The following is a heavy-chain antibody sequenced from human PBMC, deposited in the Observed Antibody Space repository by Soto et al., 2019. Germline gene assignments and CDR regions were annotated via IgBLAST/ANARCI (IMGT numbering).Heavy chain of an antibody. Sequence: SETLSLTCTVSGGSISSYYWSWIRQPPGKGLEWIGYIYYSGSTNYNPSLKSRVTISVDTSKNQFSLKLSSVTAADTAVYYCARIIEGIAVAGTLVNYGMDVWGQGTTVTVSS. CDR3: ARIIEGIAVAGTLVNYGMDV. V-gene: IGHV4-59*01. CDR2: IYYSGST. J-gene: IGHJ6*02. D-gene: IGHD6-19*01. CDR1: GGSISSYY.